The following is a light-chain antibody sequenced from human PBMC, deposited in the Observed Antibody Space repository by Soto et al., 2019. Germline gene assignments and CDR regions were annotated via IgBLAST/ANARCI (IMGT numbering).Light chain of an antibody. CDR1: QSISDW. CDR3: QHYSAYSVT. CDR2: AAS. V-gene: IGKV1-5*01. Sequence: DIQMTQSPSTLSASVGDRVTITCRASQSISDWLAWYQQKPGKAPKLLIYAASSLESGVPSRLSGSGSGTEFTLTISSLQPDDFATYFCQHYSAYSVTFGQGTKVGIK. J-gene: IGKJ1*01.